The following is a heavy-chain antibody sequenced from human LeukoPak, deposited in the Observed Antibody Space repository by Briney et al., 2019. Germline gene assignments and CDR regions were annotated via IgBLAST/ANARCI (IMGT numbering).Heavy chain of an antibody. Sequence: PSETLSLTCAVYGGSFSGYYWSWIRQPPGKGLKWIGEINHSGSTNYNPSLKSRVTISVDTSKNQFSLKLSSVTAADTAVYYCARSQGHYDFWSGYYHPYFDYWGQGTLVTVSS. CDR2: INHSGST. D-gene: IGHD3-3*01. CDR1: GGSFSGYY. CDR3: ARSQGHYDFWSGYYHPYFDY. J-gene: IGHJ4*02. V-gene: IGHV4-34*01.